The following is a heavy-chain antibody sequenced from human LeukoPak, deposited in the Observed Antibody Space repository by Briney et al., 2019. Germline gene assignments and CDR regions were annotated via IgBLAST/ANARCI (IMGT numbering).Heavy chain of an antibody. D-gene: IGHD2-15*01. CDR2: SSTSNGAT. J-gene: IGHJ4*02. CDR3: ARDPGAAVFDY. CDR1: GYTLTSHP. V-gene: IGHV1-18*01. Sequence: ASVKVSCKASGYTLTSHPISWARQAPGQGLEWVGWSSTSNGATNYAQKLQGRVTMTTDTSTTTAYLEVRTLTSDDTAVYYCARDPGAAVFDYWGQGTLVIVSS.